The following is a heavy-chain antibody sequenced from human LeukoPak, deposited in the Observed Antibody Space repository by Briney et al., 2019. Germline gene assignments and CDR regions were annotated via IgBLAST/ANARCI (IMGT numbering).Heavy chain of an antibody. CDR2: ISSSSYI. CDR1: GFTFSSYS. CDR3: ARDVSDGNVGIDY. D-gene: IGHD4-23*01. V-gene: IGHV3-21*01. J-gene: IGHJ4*02. Sequence: GGSLRLSCAASGFTFSSYSMNWVRQAPGKGLEWVSSISSSSYIYYADSVKGRFTISRDNAKNSLYLQMNSLRAEDTAVYYCARDVSDGNVGIDYWGQGTLVTVSS.